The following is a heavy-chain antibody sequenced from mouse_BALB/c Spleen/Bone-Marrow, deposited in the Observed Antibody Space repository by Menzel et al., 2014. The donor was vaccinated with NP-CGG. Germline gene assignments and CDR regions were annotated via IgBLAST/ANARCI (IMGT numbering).Heavy chain of an antibody. CDR1: GYTFTDYE. J-gene: IGHJ3*01. D-gene: IGHD3-2*01. Sequence: QVQLKESGAELVRPGASVTLSCKASGYTFTDYEMHWLKQTPVHGLEWIGAIDPETGGTAYSQKFKGRATLTTDKSSSTAYMELRSLTSEDSAVYYCTRLDSSGYGAYWGQGTLVTVSA. V-gene: IGHV1-15*01. CDR2: IDPETGGT. CDR3: TRLDSSGYGAY.